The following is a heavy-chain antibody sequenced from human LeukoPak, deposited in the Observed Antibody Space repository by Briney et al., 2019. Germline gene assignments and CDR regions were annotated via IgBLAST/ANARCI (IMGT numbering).Heavy chain of an antibody. CDR2: VNTDGSST. CDR3: TGQLPQSWVKVRHRCFYL. J-gene: IGHJ2*01. CDR1: GFTFSSYW. Sequence: GGSLRLSCAASGFTFSSYWMHWVRQAPGKGLVWVSRVNTDGSSTTYADSVKGRFTISRDNDKNTLYLQMNSLRGEDTAMYFCTGQLPQSWVKVRHRCFYLWGRGTLVPVPS. V-gene: IGHV3-74*01. D-gene: IGHD1-1*01.